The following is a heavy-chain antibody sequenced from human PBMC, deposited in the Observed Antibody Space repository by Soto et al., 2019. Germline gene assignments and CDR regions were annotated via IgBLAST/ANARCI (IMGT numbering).Heavy chain of an antibody. J-gene: IGHJ5*02. CDR2: IYYSGST. D-gene: IGHD3-10*01. CDR3: ARHLWFGELLSRFDP. CDR1: GGSISSSSYY. Sequence: SETLSLTCTVSGGSISSSSYYWGWIRQPPGKGLEWIGSIYYSGSTYYNPSLKSRVTISVDTSKNQFSLKLSSVTAADTAVYYCARHLWFGELLSRFDPWGQGTLVTVSS. V-gene: IGHV4-39*01.